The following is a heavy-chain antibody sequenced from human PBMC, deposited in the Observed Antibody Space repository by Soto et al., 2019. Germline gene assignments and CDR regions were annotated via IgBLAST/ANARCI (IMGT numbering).Heavy chain of an antibody. V-gene: IGHV1-69*13. D-gene: IGHD2-8*01. J-gene: IGHJ4*02. CDR1: GGTFISYD. CDR3: ANGRRVLPGDS. CDR2: IIPICGAA. Sequence: SVKVSCTASGGTFISYDITWVRQAPGQGLEWMGGIIPICGAANYAQKFQGRVTMTADESTSTAYMELSSLRSEDTAVYYGANGRRVLPGDSCGQKTLVTVSS.